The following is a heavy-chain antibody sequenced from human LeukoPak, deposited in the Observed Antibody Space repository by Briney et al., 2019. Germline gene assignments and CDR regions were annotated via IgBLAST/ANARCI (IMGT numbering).Heavy chain of an antibody. D-gene: IGHD5-18*01. Sequence: GGSLRLSCAASGFTFRSYAMNWVRQAPGKGLEYVSAISSNGGSTYYANSVKGRFTISRDNSKNTLYLQMGSLRAEDMAVYYCARGRQLWLSVIDYWGQGTLVTVSS. CDR2: ISSNGGST. CDR3: ARGRQLWLSVIDY. CDR1: GFTFRSYA. J-gene: IGHJ4*02. V-gene: IGHV3-64*01.